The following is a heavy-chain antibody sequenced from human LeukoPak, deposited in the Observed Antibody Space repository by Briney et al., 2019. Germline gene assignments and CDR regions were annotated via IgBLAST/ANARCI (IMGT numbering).Heavy chain of an antibody. CDR1: GFTFINYW. CDR3: ARIGYSSSSLDY. Sequence: PGGSLRLSCAGSGFTFINYWMTWVRQAPGKGLEWVANIKQDGSQIYYVDSVKGRLTTSRDNAKNSVYLQVNSLRVEDTAVYFCARIGYSSSSLDYWGQGTPVTVSS. CDR2: IKQDGSQI. D-gene: IGHD6-13*01. J-gene: IGHJ4*02. V-gene: IGHV3-7*01.